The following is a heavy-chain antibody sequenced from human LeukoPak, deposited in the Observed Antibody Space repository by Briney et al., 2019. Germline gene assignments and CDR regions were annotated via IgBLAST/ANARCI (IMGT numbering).Heavy chain of an antibody. CDR2: IFHSGIT. J-gene: IGHJ5*02. CDR1: GGSFSGYY. V-gene: IGHV4-59*08. D-gene: IGHD1-26*01. Sequence: SETLSLTCAVYGGSFSGYYWSWIRQPPGKGLEWIAFIFHSGITNYNPSLKSRASISVDTSKNLCSLRLTAVTAADTAVYYCAGHAIYSGGYSYWFDPWGLGTLVTVSS. CDR3: AGHAIYSGGYSYWFDP.